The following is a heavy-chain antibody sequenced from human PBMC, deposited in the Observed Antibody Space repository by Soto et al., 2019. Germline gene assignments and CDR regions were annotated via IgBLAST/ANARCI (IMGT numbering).Heavy chain of an antibody. CDR1: GFTFSDYY. Sequence: GGSLRLSCAASGFTFSDYYMSWIRQAPGKGLEWVSYISSSGSTIYYADSVKGRFTISRDNAKNSLYLQMNSLRAEDTAVYYCAREDCTNGVCYTGSDYWGQGTLVTVSS. D-gene: IGHD2-8*01. CDR3: AREDCTNGVCYTGSDY. V-gene: IGHV3-11*01. CDR2: ISSSGSTI. J-gene: IGHJ4*02.